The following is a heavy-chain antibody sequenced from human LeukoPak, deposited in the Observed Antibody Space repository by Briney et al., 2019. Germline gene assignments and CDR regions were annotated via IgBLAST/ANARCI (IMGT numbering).Heavy chain of an antibody. Sequence: GGSLRLSCAASGFTVNSNYMSWVRQAPGKGLEWVSVLYSVATTYYADSVRGRFTISRDNSKNTLYLQMNSLRAEDTAVYYCARDSETPFDYWGQGTLVTVSS. J-gene: IGHJ4*02. V-gene: IGHV3-66*01. CDR2: LYSVATT. CDR3: ARDSETPFDY. CDR1: GFTVNSNY.